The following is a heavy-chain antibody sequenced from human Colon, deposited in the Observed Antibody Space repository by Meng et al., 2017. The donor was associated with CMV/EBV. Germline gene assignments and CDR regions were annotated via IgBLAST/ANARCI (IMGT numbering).Heavy chain of an antibody. CDR1: GFTFSSYG. D-gene: IGHD2-2*01. J-gene: IGHJ3*01. Sequence: GGSLRLSCAASGFTFSSYGMHWVRQAPGKGLEGVAFIRYDGSNKYYADSVKGRFTLSRDNAQNSLYLQIHRLRAEDTAVYYCARVAITDQYCSTTSCRDDAFDVWGRGTLVTVSS. CDR3: ARVAITDQYCSTTSCRDDAFDV. CDR2: IRYDGSNK. V-gene: IGHV3-30*02.